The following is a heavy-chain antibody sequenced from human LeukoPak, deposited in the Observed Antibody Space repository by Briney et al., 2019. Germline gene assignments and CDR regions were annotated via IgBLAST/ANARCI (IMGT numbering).Heavy chain of an antibody. V-gene: IGHV3-11*01. Sequence: GGSLRLSCAASGFTFSDYYMSWIRQAPGKGLEWVSYISSSGSTIYYADSVKGRFTISRDNDKNSLYLQMNSLRAEDTAVYYCARDRGSTGYYYYYMDVWGKGTTVTASS. J-gene: IGHJ6*03. CDR3: ARDRGSTGYYYYYMDV. CDR1: GFTFSDYY. D-gene: IGHD2-2*01. CDR2: ISSSGSTI.